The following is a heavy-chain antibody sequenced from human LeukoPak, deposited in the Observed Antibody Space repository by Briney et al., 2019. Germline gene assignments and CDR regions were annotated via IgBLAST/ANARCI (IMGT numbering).Heavy chain of an antibody. Sequence: PSETLSLTCAVYGGSFSGYYWSWTRQPSGKGLEWIGEINHSGSTNYNPSLKSRVTISVDTSKNQFSLKLSSVTAADTAVYYCARGTWFDPWGQGTLVTVSS. CDR2: INHSGST. V-gene: IGHV4-34*01. CDR1: GGSFSGYY. J-gene: IGHJ5*02. CDR3: ARGTWFDP.